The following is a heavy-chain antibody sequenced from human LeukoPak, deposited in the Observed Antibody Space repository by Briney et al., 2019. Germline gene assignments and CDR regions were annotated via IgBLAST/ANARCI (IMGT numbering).Heavy chain of an antibody. V-gene: IGHV3-23*01. CDR1: GFTFTSCV. J-gene: IGHJ4*02. Sequence: PGGSLRLSCAASGFTFTSCVMSWVRQAPGKGLEWVSAISGGGGSTYCADSVKGRFTISRDNSKNTLYLQMNSLRAEDTAVYYCAKGSGGNGYDFASFDYWGQGTLVTVSS. CDR3: AKGSGGNGYDFASFDY. D-gene: IGHD5-12*01. CDR2: ISGGGGST.